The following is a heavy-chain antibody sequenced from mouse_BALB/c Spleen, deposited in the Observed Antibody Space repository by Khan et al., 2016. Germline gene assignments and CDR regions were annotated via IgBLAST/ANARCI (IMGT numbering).Heavy chain of an antibody. D-gene: IGHD4-1*01. J-gene: IGHJ1*01. V-gene: IGHV3-6*02. Sequence: EVQLQESGPGLVKPSQSLSLTCSVTGYSITSGYYWNWIRQFPGNKLEWMGYISYDGSNNYNPSLKNRISITRDTSKNQFFLKLNSVTTEDTATXYCASSWEGWYFDVWGAGTTVTVSS. CDR2: ISYDGSN. CDR1: GYSITSGYY. CDR3: ASSWEGWYFDV.